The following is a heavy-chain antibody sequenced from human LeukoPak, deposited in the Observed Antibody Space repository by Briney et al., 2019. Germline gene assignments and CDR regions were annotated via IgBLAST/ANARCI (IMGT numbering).Heavy chain of an antibody. CDR2: ISSSSSYI. J-gene: IGHJ4*02. CDR3: AKDSPSRTATTEVPVDY. CDR1: GFTFSDYT. Sequence: GGSLRLSCAASGFTFSDYTMNWVRQAPGKGLEWVSSISSSSSYIYFANSVRGRFTIYRDNAKNSLYLQMNSLRAEHTAVYYCAKDSPSRTATTEVPVDYWGQGTLVTVSS. V-gene: IGHV3-21*01. D-gene: IGHD5-24*01.